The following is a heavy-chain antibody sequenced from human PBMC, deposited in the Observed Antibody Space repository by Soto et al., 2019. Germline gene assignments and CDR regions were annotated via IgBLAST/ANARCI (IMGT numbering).Heavy chain of an antibody. V-gene: IGHV5-51*01. D-gene: IGHD5-18*01. CDR3: ARREMATANPFDY. CDR2: IYPGDSDT. Sequence: PGESQKISYKGSGYSFTSYWVGWVRQMPGKGLEWMGIIYPGDSDTRYSPSFQGQVTISADKSISTAYLQWSSLKASDTAMYYCARREMATANPFDYWGQGTLVTVSS. CDR1: GYSFTSYW. J-gene: IGHJ4*02.